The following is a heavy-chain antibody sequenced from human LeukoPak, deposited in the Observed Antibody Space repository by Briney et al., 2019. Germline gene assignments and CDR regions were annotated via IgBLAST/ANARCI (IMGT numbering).Heavy chain of an antibody. J-gene: IGHJ4*02. V-gene: IGHV1-18*01. D-gene: IGHD3-22*01. Sequence: GASVKVSCKASGYTFTSYGISWVRQAPGQGLEWMGWISAYNGNTNYAQKLQGRVTMTTDTSTSTAYTELRSLRSDDTAVYYCARDQGPLYDSSGYYYPIDYWGQGTLVTVSS. CDR2: ISAYNGNT. CDR1: GYTFTSYG. CDR3: ARDQGPLYDSSGYYYPIDY.